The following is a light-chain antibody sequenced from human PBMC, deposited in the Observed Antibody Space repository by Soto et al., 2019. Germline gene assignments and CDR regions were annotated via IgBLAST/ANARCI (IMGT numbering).Light chain of an antibody. J-gene: IGKJ2*01. V-gene: IGKV1-39*01. Sequence: DIQMTQSPSSLSASVGDRVTISCRTSQTIDNYLNWYQQKPGKAPQLLISAASALQSGVPSRFSGSESGTEFTLNISSLQPEDYATYYCHQTYNTLYTFGQGTKVEIK. CDR3: HQTYNTLYT. CDR1: QTIDNY. CDR2: AAS.